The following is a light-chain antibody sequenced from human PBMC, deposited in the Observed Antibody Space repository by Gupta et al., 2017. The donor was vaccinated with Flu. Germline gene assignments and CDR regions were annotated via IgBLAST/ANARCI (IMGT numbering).Light chain of an antibody. V-gene: IGLV1-47*01. CDR1: SSNIGSNY. J-gene: IGLJ3*02. Sequence: SVLTQPPSASGSPGQRVTISCSGSSSNIGSNYVYWYQSLPGTAPKHLIYRNNQRPSGVPDRFSGSKSGTSASLAISGLRAEDEADYYCAAWDDSLSGPVFGGGTKLTVL. CDR2: RNN. CDR3: AAWDDSLSGPV.